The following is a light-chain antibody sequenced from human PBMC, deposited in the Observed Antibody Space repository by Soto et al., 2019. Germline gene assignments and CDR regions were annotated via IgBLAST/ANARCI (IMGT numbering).Light chain of an antibody. V-gene: IGKV1-5*01. CDR3: QQYNSYPWT. CDR2: DVS. J-gene: IGKJ1*01. Sequence: DIQLTQSPSSLSASVGDRVTITCRASQSINIYINWYQQKPGKAPKLLIYDVSSLESGVPSRFSGSGSGTEFTLAISSLQPDDFATYYCQQYNSYPWTFGQGTKVEIK. CDR1: QSINIY.